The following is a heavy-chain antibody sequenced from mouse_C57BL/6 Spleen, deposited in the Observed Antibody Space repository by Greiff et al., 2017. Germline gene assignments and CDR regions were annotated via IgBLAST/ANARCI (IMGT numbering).Heavy chain of an antibody. Sequence: EVQLVESGGGLVQPGGSLKLSCAASGFTFSDYYMYWVRQTPEKRLEWVAYISNGGGSTYYPDTVKGRFTISRDNAKNTLYRQMSRLKSEDTAVYYCARNQGAYWGQGTLVTVSA. J-gene: IGHJ3*01. CDR3: ARNQGAY. CDR2: ISNGGGST. CDR1: GFTFSDYY. V-gene: IGHV5-12*01. D-gene: IGHD3-2*02.